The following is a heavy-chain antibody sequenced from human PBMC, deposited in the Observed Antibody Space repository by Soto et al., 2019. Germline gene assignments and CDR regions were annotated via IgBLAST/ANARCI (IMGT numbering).Heavy chain of an antibody. J-gene: IGHJ4*02. CDR2: IIPIFETA. V-gene: IGHV1-69*13. Sequence: SVKVSCKASGGIFKSFTFTWVRQAPGQGLEWMGGIIPIFETANYAQKFQDRVTITADESTSTVYMELSSLRSADTAVYYCATKGVSGWFFDYWGQGTVVTVSS. CDR1: GGIFKSFT. D-gene: IGHD6-19*01. CDR3: ATKGVSGWFFDY.